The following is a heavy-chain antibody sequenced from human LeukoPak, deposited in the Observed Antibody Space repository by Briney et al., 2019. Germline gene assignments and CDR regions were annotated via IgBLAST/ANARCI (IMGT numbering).Heavy chain of an antibody. J-gene: IGHJ3*02. V-gene: IGHV3-21*06. CDR1: GFTFSSYS. CDR3: AREMATIAWSAFDI. CDR2: ISGSSSYI. Sequence: GGSLRLSCAASGFTFSSYSMNWVRQAPGKGLEWVSSISGSSSYIYYADSVKGRFTISRDNAKNSLYLQMNSLRAEDTAVYYCAREMATIAWSAFDIWGQGTMVTVSS. D-gene: IGHD5-24*01.